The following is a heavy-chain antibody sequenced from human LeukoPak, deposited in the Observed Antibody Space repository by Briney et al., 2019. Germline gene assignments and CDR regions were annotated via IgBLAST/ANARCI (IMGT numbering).Heavy chain of an antibody. V-gene: IGHV4-31*03. CDR2: IYYSGST. CDR3: ARGFPGDLFGVVIQYDAFDI. CDR1: GGSISSGGYY. Sequence: SETLSLTCTLSGGSISSGGYYWSWIRQHPGKGLEWIGYIYYSGSTYYNPSLKSRVTISVDTSKNQFSLKLSSVTAADTAVYYCARGFPGDLFGVVIQYDAFDIWGQGTMVTVSS. J-gene: IGHJ3*02. D-gene: IGHD3-3*01.